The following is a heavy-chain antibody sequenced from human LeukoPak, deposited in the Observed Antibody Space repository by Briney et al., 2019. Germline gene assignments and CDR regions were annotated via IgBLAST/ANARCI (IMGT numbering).Heavy chain of an antibody. D-gene: IGHD1-26*01. Sequence: SETLSLTCTVSGGSISSYYWSWIRQPPGKGLEWIGYIYYSGSTNYNPSLKSRVTISVDTSKNQFSLKLSSVTAADTAVYYCAREIVYMHSVGAPLGYYFDYWGQGTLVTVSS. CDR2: IYYSGST. V-gene: IGHV4-59*01. CDR3: AREIVYMHSVGAPLGYYFDY. CDR1: GGSISSYY. J-gene: IGHJ4*02.